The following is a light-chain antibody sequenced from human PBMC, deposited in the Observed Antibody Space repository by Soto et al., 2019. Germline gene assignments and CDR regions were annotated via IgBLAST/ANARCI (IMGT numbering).Light chain of an antibody. CDR2: EVS. Sequence: QSALIQPASVSGSPGQSLTISCTGTSRDVGGSNYVSWYQHHPHRAPKLLIYEVSYRPSGVSSRFSGSKSGNTASLTISGLQAEDEADYYCSSYTSSNTLEVFGVGTKLTVL. CDR3: SSYTSSNTLEV. J-gene: IGLJ1*01. CDR1: SRDVGGSNY. V-gene: IGLV2-14*01.